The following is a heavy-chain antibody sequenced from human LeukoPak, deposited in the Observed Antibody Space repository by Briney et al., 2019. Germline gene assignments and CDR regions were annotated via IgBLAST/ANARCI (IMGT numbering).Heavy chain of an antibody. V-gene: IGHV5-51*01. CDR1: GYSFTNSW. CDR3: ARQYCGGDCNSKGAFDI. Sequence: GESLEISCKGSGYSFTNSWIAWVRQMPGKGLEWMGIIYPGDSDSRYSPSFQGQVTISADKSISTAYLQWSSLKASDAAMYYCARQYCGGDCNSKGAFDIWGQGTMVTVSS. J-gene: IGHJ3*02. CDR2: IYPGDSDS. D-gene: IGHD2-21*02.